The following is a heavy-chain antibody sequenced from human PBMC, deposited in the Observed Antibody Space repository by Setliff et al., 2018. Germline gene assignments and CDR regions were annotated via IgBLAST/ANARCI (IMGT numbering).Heavy chain of an antibody. CDR2: ISAYNGNT. CDR1: GYTFTSYG. CDR3: ARDLGGLHLTMYHFDY. Sequence: ASVKVSCKSSGYTFTSYGINWVRQAPGQGLEWMGWISAYNGNTNYAQKLQGRVTMTTDTSTSTAYMELRSLRSDDTAVYYCARDLGGLHLTMYHFDYWGQGTLVTVSS. J-gene: IGHJ4*02. V-gene: IGHV1-18*01. D-gene: IGHD3-10*02.